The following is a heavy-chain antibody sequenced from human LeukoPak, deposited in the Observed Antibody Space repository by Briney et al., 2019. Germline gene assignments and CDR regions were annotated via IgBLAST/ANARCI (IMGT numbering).Heavy chain of an antibody. CDR3: ARDTGGYFGSGSYFDS. Sequence: ASVKVSCKASGYTFISYGISWVRQAPGQGLEWMGWISTYNDNTNYAQKFQGRVTMTTDTSTSTAYMELRSLRSDDTALYYCARDTGGYFGSGSYFDSWGQGTLVTVSS. V-gene: IGHV1-18*01. CDR2: ISTYNDNT. CDR1: GYTFISYG. D-gene: IGHD3-10*01. J-gene: IGHJ4*02.